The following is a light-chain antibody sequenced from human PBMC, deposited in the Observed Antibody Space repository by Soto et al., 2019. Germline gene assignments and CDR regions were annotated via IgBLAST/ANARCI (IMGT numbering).Light chain of an antibody. V-gene: IGKV3-11*01. CDR2: DAS. J-gene: IGKJ1*01. CDR3: QQKGT. Sequence: EIVLTQSPATLSLSPVEIATLSCRASQSVSSYLAWYQQKPGQAPRLLIYDASNRATGIPARFSGSGSGTDFTLTISSLEPEDFAVYYCQQKGTFGQGTKVDIK. CDR1: QSVSSY.